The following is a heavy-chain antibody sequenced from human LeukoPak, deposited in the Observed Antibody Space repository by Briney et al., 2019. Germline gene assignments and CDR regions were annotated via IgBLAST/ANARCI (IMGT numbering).Heavy chain of an antibody. CDR1: GGSISSGSYY. Sequence: PSETLSLTCTVSGGSISSGSYYWSWIRQPAGKGLEWIGRIYTSGSTNYNPSLKSRVTISVDTSKNQFSLKLSSVTAADTAVYYCARLGYYDSSGYRHYYYYMDVWGKGTTVTISS. V-gene: IGHV4-61*02. J-gene: IGHJ6*03. D-gene: IGHD3-22*01. CDR3: ARLGYYDSSGYRHYYYYMDV. CDR2: IYTSGST.